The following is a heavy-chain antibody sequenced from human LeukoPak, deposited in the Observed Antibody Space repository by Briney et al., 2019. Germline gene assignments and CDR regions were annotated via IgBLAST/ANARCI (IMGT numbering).Heavy chain of an antibody. CDR3: ARDIVVVVAAYYYYYGMDV. Sequence: PGGSLRLSCAASGFTVSSNYMSWVRQAPGKGLEWVSVIYSGGSTYYADSVKGRFTISRDSSKNTLYLQMNSLRAEDTAVYYCARDIVVVVAAYYYYYGMDVWGQGTTVTVSS. CDR1: GFTVSSNY. D-gene: IGHD2-15*01. CDR2: IYSGGST. J-gene: IGHJ6*02. V-gene: IGHV3-53*01.